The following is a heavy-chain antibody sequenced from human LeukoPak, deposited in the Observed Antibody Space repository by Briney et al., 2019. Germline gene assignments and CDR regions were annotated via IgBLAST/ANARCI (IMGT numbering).Heavy chain of an antibody. CDR3: ASGYYYDSSGLPDYFDC. V-gene: IGHV3-7*01. CDR2: IKQDGSEK. J-gene: IGHJ4*02. CDR1: GFTFSSYW. Sequence: PGGSLRLSCAASGFTFSSYWMSWVRQAPGKGLEWVANIKQDGSEKYYVDSVKGRFTISRDNAKNSLYLQMNSLRAEDTAVYYCASGYYYDSSGLPDYFDCWGQGTLVTVSP. D-gene: IGHD3-22*01.